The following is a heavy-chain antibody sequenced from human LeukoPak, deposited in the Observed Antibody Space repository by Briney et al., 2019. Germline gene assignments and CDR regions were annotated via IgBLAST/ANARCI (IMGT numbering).Heavy chain of an antibody. V-gene: IGHV4-59*01. J-gene: IGHJ4*02. Sequence: PSETLSLTCTVSGGSISSYYWSWIRQPPGKGLEWIGYIYYSGSTNYNPSLKSRVTISVDTSKNQFSLKLSSVTAADTAVYYCASSYCSTTSCYTGDSWGQGTLVTVSS. D-gene: IGHD2-2*02. CDR3: ASSYCSTTSCYTGDS. CDR1: GGSISSYY. CDR2: IYYSGST.